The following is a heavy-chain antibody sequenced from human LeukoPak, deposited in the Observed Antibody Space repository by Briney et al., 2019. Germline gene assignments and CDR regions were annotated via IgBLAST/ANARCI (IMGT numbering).Heavy chain of an antibody. D-gene: IGHD6-19*01. J-gene: IGHJ5*02. CDR2: IYYSGST. CDR3: AREIAVTGTLRFDP. Sequence: PGGSLRLSCAASGFTFSSYAMHWIRQPPGKGLEWIGSIYYSGSTYYNPSLKSRVTISVDTSKNQFSLKLSSVTATDTAVYYCAREIAVTGTLRFDPWGQGTLVTVSS. CDR1: GFTFSSYA. V-gene: IGHV4-38-2*02.